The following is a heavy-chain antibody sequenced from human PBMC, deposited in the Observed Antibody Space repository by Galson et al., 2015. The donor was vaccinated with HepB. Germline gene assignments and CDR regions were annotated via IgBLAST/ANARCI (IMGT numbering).Heavy chain of an antibody. V-gene: IGHV3-33*01. CDR1: GFTFSSYG. CDR2: IWYDGSNK. CDR3: ARDRLSTTVVEGCFDY. J-gene: IGHJ4*02. D-gene: IGHD4-23*01. Sequence: SLRLSCAASGFTFSSYGMHWVRQAPGKGLEWVAVIWYDGSNKYYADSVKGRFTISRDNSKNTLHLQMNSLRAEDTAVYYCARDRLSTTVVEGCFDYWGQGTLVTVSS.